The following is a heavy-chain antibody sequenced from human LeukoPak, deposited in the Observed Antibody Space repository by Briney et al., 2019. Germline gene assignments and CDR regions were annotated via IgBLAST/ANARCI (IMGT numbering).Heavy chain of an antibody. CDR1: GYTFTGYY. CDR3: ARDRQAGATPPFDY. J-gene: IGHJ4*02. D-gene: IGHD1-26*01. CDR2: IRYDGSNK. Sequence: SCKASGYTFTGYYMHWVRQAPGKGLEWVAFIRYDGSNKYYADSVKGRFTISRDNAKNSLYLQMNSLRAEDTAVYYCARDRQAGATPPFDYWGQGTLVTVSS. V-gene: IGHV3-30*02.